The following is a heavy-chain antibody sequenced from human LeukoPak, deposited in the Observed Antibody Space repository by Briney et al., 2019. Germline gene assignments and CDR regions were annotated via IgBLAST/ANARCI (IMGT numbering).Heavy chain of an antibody. D-gene: IGHD2/OR15-2a*01. CDR2: ISWNSGSI. Sequence: GGSLRLSCAASGFTFDDYAMHWVRQAPGKGLEWVSGISWNSGSIGYADSVRGRFTISRDNAKNSLYLQMNSLRAEDTAVYYCAKDLGSVRSYFYFDYWAREPWSPSPQ. CDR1: GFTFDDYA. V-gene: IGHV3-9*01. J-gene: IGHJ4*02. CDR3: AKDLGSVRSYFYFDY.